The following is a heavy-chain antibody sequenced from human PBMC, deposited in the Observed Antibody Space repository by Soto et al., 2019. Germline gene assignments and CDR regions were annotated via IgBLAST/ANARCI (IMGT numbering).Heavy chain of an antibody. D-gene: IGHD1-26*01. CDR3: AREIVGATSYYYYYYGMDV. V-gene: IGHV1-46*01. CDR2: INPSGGST. Sequence: ASVKVSCKASGYTFTSYYMHWVRQAPGQGLEWMGIINPSGGSTSYAQKFQGRVTMTRDTSTSTVYMELSSLRSGDTAVYYCAREIVGATSYYYYYYGMDVWGQGTTVTVSS. J-gene: IGHJ6*02. CDR1: GYTFTSYY.